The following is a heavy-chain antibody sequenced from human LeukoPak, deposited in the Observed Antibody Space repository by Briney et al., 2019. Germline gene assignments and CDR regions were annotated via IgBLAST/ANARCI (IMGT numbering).Heavy chain of an antibody. CDR1: GFTFSDYW. CDR2: INQDERAI. V-gene: IGHV3-7*01. J-gene: IGHJ4*02. Sequence: GGSLRLSCAASGFTFSDYWMTWVRQAPGKGLEWVANINQDERAIFYAGSVKGRFTISRENVKNSLYLNMNNLRAEDTAVYYCATKDDTIAGPYWGQGTLVTVSS. D-gene: IGHD1-20*01. CDR3: ATKDDTIAGPY.